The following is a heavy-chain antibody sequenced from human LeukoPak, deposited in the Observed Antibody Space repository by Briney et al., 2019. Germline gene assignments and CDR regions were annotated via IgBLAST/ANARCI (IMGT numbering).Heavy chain of an antibody. CDR2: ISGSGGST. Sequence: PGGSLRLSCSASGFTFNSYAMSWVAPAPGKGLEGGSAISGSGGSTHYPYSGKVRFTISRCKSTNTLYLQMNGLRAEDTAVYYCAKDPRRWELGDYWGQGTLVTVSS. J-gene: IGHJ4*02. CDR3: AKDPRRWELGDY. V-gene: IGHV3-23*01. D-gene: IGHD1-26*01. CDR1: GFTFNSYA.